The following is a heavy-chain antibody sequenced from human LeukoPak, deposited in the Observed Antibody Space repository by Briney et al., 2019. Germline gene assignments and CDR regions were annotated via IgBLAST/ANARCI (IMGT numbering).Heavy chain of an antibody. CDR3: ARDTRGTYRIDC. CDR2: INPNSGGT. D-gene: IGHD3-16*02. V-gene: IGHV1-2*02. J-gene: IGHJ4*02. CDR1: GYTFTGYY. Sequence: GASVKVSCKASGYTFTGYYMHWVRQAPRQGLEWMGWINPNSGGTNYAQKFQGRVTMTRDTSISTAYMELSRLRSDDTAMYYCARDTRGTYRIDCWGQGTLVTVSS.